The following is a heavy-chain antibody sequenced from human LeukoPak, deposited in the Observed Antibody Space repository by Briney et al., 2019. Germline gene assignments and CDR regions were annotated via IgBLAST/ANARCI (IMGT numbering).Heavy chain of an antibody. CDR3: ARLPLGYCSSTSGYRGGYYYYGMDV. D-gene: IGHD2-2*01. CDR2: IYYSGST. V-gene: IGHV4-59*01. J-gene: IGHJ6*02. Sequence: SETLSLTCKVSGGSISSYYWSWIRQPPGKGLEWIGDIYYSGSTNYNPSLTSRVTISVDTSKNQFSLKLSSVTAADTAVYYCARLPLGYCSSTSGYRGGYYYYGMDVWGQGTTVTISS. CDR1: GGSISSYY.